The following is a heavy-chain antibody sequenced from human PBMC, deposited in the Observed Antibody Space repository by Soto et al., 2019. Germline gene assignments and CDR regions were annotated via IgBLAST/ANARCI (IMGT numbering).Heavy chain of an antibody. CDR2: INHSGST. D-gene: IGHD2-8*02. CDR1: GGSISSGGYY. J-gene: IGHJ4*02. CDR3: ARDKITGLFDY. V-gene: IGHV4-34*01. Sequence: PSETLSLTCAVSGGSISSGGYYWTWIRQPPGTGLEWIGEINHSGSTNYNPSLKSRVTISVDTSKNHFSLKLTSVTAADTAVYYCARDKITGLFDYWGQGTLVTV.